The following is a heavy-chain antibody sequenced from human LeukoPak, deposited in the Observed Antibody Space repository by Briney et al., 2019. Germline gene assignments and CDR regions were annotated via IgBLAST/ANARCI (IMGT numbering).Heavy chain of an antibody. D-gene: IGHD2-2*01. CDR1: GGFISSSSYY. V-gene: IGHV4-39*07. J-gene: IGHJ4*02. CDR2: IYYSGST. CDR3: ARDNQLLAFGY. Sequence: PSETLSLTCTVSGGFISSSSYYWGWIRQPPGKGLEWIGSIYYSGSTYYNPSLKSRVTISVDTSKNQFSLKLSSVTAADTAVYYCARDNQLLAFGYWGQGTLVTVSS.